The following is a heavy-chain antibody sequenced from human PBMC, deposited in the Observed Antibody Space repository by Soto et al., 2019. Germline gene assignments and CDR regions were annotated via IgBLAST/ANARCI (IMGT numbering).Heavy chain of an antibody. D-gene: IGHD5-12*01. CDR3: ARVERGGYVSPQYYFDY. V-gene: IGHV1-3*01. CDR1: GYTFTSYA. CDR2: INAGNGNT. Sequence: QVQLVQSGAEVKKPGASVKVSCQASGYTFTSYAMHWVRQAPGQRLEWMGWINAGNGNTKYSQKFQGRVTITRDTSASTAYMELSSLRSEDTAVYYCARVERGGYVSPQYYFDYWGQGTLVTVSS. J-gene: IGHJ4*02.